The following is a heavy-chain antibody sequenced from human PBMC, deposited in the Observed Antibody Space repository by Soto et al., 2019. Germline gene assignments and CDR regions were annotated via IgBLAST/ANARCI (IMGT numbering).Heavy chain of an antibody. CDR1: GFTFSAHT. J-gene: IGHJ4*02. CDR2: ISSDSETR. V-gene: IGHV3-48*01. D-gene: IGHD3-16*01. CDR3: AALEGGGE. Sequence: EVQLVASGGGLVQPGGSLRLSCAASGFTFSAHTINWVRQAPGRGLEWISFISSDSETRYYVDSVKGQFTISRDNAKISLFLTMNSRRAGDTAVYYCAALEGGGEWGQGTLVTVSS.